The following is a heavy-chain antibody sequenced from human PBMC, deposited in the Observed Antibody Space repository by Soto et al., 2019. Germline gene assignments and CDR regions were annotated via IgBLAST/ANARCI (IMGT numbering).Heavy chain of an antibody. CDR3: ARSRRVTTVNNWFDP. D-gene: IGHD4-17*01. CDR1: GGSISSYY. CDR2: IYYSGST. V-gene: IGHV4-59*12. J-gene: IGHJ5*02. Sequence: TSETLSLTCTVSGGSISSYYWSWIRQPPGKGLEWIGYIYYSGSTNYNPSLKSRVTISVDTSKNQFSLKLSSVTAADTAVYYCARSRRVTTVNNWFDPWGQGTLVTVSS.